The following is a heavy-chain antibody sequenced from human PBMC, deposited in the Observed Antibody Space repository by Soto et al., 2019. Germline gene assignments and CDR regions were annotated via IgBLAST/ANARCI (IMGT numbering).Heavy chain of an antibody. V-gene: IGHV4-34*01. CDR2: INHSGST. CDR3: ARGPLRLRYFDWFWFDP. D-gene: IGHD3-9*01. CDR1: GGSFSGYY. Sequence: QVQLQQWGAGLLKPSETLSLTCAVYGGSFSGYYWSWIRQPPGKGLEWIGEINHSGSTNYNPSLKSRVTISVDTSKNQFSLKLRSVTAADTAVYYCARGPLRLRYFDWFWFDPWGQGTLVTVSS. J-gene: IGHJ5*02.